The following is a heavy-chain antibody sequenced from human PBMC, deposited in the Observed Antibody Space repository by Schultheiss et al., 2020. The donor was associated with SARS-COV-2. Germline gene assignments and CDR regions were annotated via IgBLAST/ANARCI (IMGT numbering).Heavy chain of an antibody. V-gene: IGHV3-23*01. Sequence: GGSLRLSCAASGFTFSSYAMHWVRQAPGKGLEWVSAISGSGGSTYYADSVKGRFTISRDNSKNTLYLQMNSLRAEDTAVYYCAKVTAGVRGSYYGGAYWGQGTLVTVSS. D-gene: IGHD1-26*01. CDR3: AKVTAGVRGSYYGGAY. CDR1: GFTFSSYA. CDR2: ISGSGGST. J-gene: IGHJ4*02.